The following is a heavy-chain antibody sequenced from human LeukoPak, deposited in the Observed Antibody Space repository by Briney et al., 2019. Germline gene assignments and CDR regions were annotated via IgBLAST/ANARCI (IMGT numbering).Heavy chain of an antibody. CDR3: AKDPTGGVGARPNYYFDY. CDR1: GFTFSGYA. CDR2: ISGSGGST. Sequence: GGSLRLSCAASGFTFSGYAMSWVRQAPGKGLEWVSAISGSGGSTYYADSVKGRFTISRDNSKNTLYLQMNSLRAEDTAVYYCAKDPTGGVGARPNYYFDYWGQGTLVTVSS. J-gene: IGHJ4*02. V-gene: IGHV3-23*01. D-gene: IGHD1-26*01.